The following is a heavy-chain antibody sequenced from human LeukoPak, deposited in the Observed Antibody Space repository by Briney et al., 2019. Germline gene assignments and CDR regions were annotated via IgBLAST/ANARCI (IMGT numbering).Heavy chain of an antibody. CDR3: ARHFTGPGTYTPYFGMDV. CDR2: IYYSGST. Sequence: PSETLSLTCTVSGGSIRNYYCSWIRQPPGKGLEWVGYIYYSGSTSYNPSLKSRLTISVDTSKNQFPLKLSSVTAADTAVYYCARHFTGPGTYTPYFGMDVWGQGTTVTVSS. CDR1: GGSIRNYY. V-gene: IGHV4-59*08. J-gene: IGHJ6*02. D-gene: IGHD3-16*01.